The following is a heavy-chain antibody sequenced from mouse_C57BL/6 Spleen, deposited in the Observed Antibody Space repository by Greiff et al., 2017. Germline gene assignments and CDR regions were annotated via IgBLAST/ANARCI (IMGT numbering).Heavy chain of an antibody. V-gene: IGHV1-74*01. Sequence: QVQLKQPGAELVKPGASVKVSCKASGYTFTSYWMHWVKQRPGQGLEWIGRLHPSDSDTNYNQKFKGKATLTVDKSSSTAYMQLSSLTSEDSAVYYGAMCWRLRRDHYYAMDYWGQGTSVTVSS. J-gene: IGHJ4*01. CDR1: GYTFTSYW. CDR3: AMCWRLRRDHYYAMDY. D-gene: IGHD2-4*01. CDR2: LHPSDSDT.